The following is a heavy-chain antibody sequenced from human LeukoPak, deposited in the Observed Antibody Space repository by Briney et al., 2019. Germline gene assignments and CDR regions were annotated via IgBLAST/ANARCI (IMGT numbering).Heavy chain of an antibody. J-gene: IGHJ3*02. CDR2: ISSSSSYI. D-gene: IGHD3-10*01. Sequence: PGGSLRLXCAASGFTFSSYSMNWVRQAPGKGLEWVSSISSSSSYICYADSVKGRFTISRDNAKNSLYLQMNSLRAEDTAVYYCARVYYYGSGSYFAFDIWGQGTMVTVSS. CDR3: ARVYYYGSGSYFAFDI. V-gene: IGHV3-21*01. CDR1: GFTFSSYS.